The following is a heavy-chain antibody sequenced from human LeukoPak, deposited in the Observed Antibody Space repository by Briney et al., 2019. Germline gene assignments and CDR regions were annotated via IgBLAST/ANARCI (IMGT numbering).Heavy chain of an antibody. J-gene: IGHJ4*02. D-gene: IGHD3-22*01. CDR2: ISSGGSTI. CDR3: AREGSSGFLFDH. V-gene: IGHV3-48*03. Sequence: GGSLRPSCAASGFTFSSFEMIWVRQAPGKGLEWVSYISSGGSTIYYADSVKGRFTLSRDNAKNSLYLQMSSPRAEDTAVYYCAREGSSGFLFDHWGQGTLVTVSS. CDR1: GFTFSSFE.